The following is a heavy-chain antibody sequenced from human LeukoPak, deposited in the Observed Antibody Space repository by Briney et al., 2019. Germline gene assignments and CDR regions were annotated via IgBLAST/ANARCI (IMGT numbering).Heavy chain of an antibody. CDR3: ARDFSSYGNGAVDY. CDR1: GGTFSSYA. J-gene: IGHJ4*02. D-gene: IGHD5-18*01. Sequence: ASVKVSCKASGGTFSSYAISWVRQAPGRGLEWMGGIIPIFGTANYAQKFQGRVTITADESTSTAYMELSSLRSEDTAVYYCARDFSSYGNGAVDYWGQGTLVTVSS. V-gene: IGHV1-69*13. CDR2: IIPIFGTA.